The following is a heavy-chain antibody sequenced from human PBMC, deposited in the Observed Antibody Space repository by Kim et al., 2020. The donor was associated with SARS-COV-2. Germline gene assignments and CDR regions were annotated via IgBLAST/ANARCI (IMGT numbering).Heavy chain of an antibody. J-gene: IGHJ6*02. Sequence: GGSLRLSCAASGFTFSSCCMHWVRQAPGKGLEWVAVISYDGSNKYYADSVKGRFTISRDNSKNTLYLQMNSLRAKDTALYDCARDPWSRLRGLIFSYYGMDVRGQGTTVTVSS. CDR1: GFTFSSCC. CDR2: ISYDGSNK. CDR3: ARDPWSRLRGLIFSYYGMDV. D-gene: IGHD3-10*01. V-gene: IGHV3-30*03.